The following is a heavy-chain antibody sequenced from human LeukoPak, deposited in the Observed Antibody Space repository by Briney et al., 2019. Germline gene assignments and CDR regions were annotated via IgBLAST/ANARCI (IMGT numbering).Heavy chain of an antibody. D-gene: IGHD2-15*01. Sequence: GGSLRLSCAASGFTFSSYWMHWVRQAPGKGLVWVSRINSDGSSTSYADSVKGRFTISRDNAKNTLYLQMSSLRAEDTAVYYCARRYCSGGSCSHFDYWGQGTLVTVSS. CDR3: ARRYCSGGSCSHFDY. CDR2: INSDGSST. V-gene: IGHV3-74*01. CDR1: GFTFSSYW. J-gene: IGHJ4*02.